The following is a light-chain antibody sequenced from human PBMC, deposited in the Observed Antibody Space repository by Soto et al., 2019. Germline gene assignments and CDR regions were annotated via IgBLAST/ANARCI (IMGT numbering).Light chain of an antibody. CDR1: QSISSY. V-gene: IGKV1-39*01. Sequence: DIHMTHSPSSLSASLGDIVTITFRASQSISSYLNWYQQKPGKAPKLLIYAASSLQSGVPSRFSGSGSGTDFTLTISSLQPEDFATYYCQQSYSTLPTFGQGTRLEI. J-gene: IGKJ5*01. CDR2: AAS. CDR3: QQSYSTLPT.